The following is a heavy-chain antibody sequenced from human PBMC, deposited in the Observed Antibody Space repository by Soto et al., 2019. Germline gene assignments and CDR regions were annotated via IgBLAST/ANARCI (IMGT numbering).Heavy chain of an antibody. J-gene: IGHJ5*02. CDR3: ARDYYDSSGYYGGNWFDP. Sequence: ASVKVSCKASGYTFTSYDMHWVLQAPGQGLEWMGIINPSGGSTSYAQKFQGRVTMTRDTSTSTVYMELSSLRSEDTAVYYCARDYYDSSGYYGGNWFDPWGQGTLVTVSS. CDR2: INPSGGST. CDR1: GYTFTSYD. D-gene: IGHD3-22*01. V-gene: IGHV1-46*01.